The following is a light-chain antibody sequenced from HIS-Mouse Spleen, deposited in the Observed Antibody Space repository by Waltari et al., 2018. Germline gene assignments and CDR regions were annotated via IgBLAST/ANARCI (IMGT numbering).Light chain of an antibody. CDR2: AAY. V-gene: IGKV1-9*01. CDR1: QGISSY. CDR3: QQLNSYPPT. Sequence: DIQLTQSPSFLSASVGDRVTITCRASQGISSYLAWYQQKPGKAPKLLIYAAYTLQSGVPSRFGGSGSGTEFTLTSSILSPEDFATYYCQQLNSYPPTFGQGTKVEIK. J-gene: IGKJ1*01.